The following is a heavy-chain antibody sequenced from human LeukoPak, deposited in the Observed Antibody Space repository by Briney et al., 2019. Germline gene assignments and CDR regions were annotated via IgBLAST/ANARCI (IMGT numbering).Heavy chain of an antibody. CDR1: GFTFSSYS. Sequence: GESLRLSCTASGFTFSSYSMNWVRQAPGKGLEWVSSISSSSSYIYYADSVKGRFTISRDNSKNTLYLQMNSLRAEDTAVYYCAKDGGGYWGQGTLVTVSS. J-gene: IGHJ4*02. V-gene: IGHV3-21*04. CDR2: ISSSSSYI. CDR3: AKDGGGY.